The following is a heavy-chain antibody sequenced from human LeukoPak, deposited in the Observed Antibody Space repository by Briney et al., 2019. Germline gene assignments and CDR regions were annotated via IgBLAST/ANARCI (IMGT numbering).Heavy chain of an antibody. CDR3: AKDGAGSQSYCSSTSCYVDY. CDR2: ISGSGGST. D-gene: IGHD2-2*01. J-gene: IGHJ4*02. Sequence: EGSLRLSCAASGFTFSSYAMSWVRQAPGKGLEWVSDISGSGGSTYYADSVKGRFTISRDNSKNTLYLQMNSLRAEDTAVYYCAKDGAGSQSYCSSTSCYVDYWGQGTLVTVSS. CDR1: GFTFSSYA. V-gene: IGHV3-23*01.